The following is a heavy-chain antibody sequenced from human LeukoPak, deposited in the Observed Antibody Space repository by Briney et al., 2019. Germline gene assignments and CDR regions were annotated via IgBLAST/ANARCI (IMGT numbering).Heavy chain of an antibody. J-gene: IGHJ4*02. CDR3: AKQEEYQLLRAYYYDC. D-gene: IGHD2-2*01. CDR2: INWNRGSI. V-gene: IGHV3-9*01. Sequence: GRSLRLSCAASGFTFDDYAMHWVRQAPGKGLEWVSGINWNRGSIGYADSVKGRFTISRDNAKNSLFLQMNSLRAEDTAIYYCAKQEEYQLLRAYYYDCWGQGTLVTVSS. CDR1: GFTFDDYA.